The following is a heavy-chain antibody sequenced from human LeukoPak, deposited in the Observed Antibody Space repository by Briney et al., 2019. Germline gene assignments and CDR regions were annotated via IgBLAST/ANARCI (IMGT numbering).Heavy chain of an antibody. Sequence: SETLSLTCAVYGGSFSGYYWSWIRQPPGKGLEWIGEINHSGSTNYNPSLKSRVTISVDTSKNQFSLKLSSVTAADTAVYYCARGARRATVTTKPMDVWGQGTMVTVSS. V-gene: IGHV4-34*01. CDR2: INHSGST. J-gene: IGHJ6*02. D-gene: IGHD4-17*01. CDR3: ARGARRATVTTKPMDV. CDR1: GGSFSGYY.